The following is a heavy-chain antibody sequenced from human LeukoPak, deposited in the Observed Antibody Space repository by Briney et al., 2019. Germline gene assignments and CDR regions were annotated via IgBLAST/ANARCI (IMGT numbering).Heavy chain of an antibody. J-gene: IGHJ5*02. CDR2: INHSGST. CDR1: GGSFSGYY. V-gene: IGHV4-34*09. Sequence: PSETLSLTCAVYGGSFSGYYWSWIRQPPGKGLEWIGEINHSGSTNYNPSLKSRVTISVDTSKNQFSLKLSSVTAADTAVYYCARAERITMVRGAANWFDPWGQGTLVTVSS. D-gene: IGHD3-10*01. CDR3: ARAERITMVRGAANWFDP.